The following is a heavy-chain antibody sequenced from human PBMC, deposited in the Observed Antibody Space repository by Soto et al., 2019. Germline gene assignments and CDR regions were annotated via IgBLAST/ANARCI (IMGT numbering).Heavy chain of an antibody. Sequence: SETLSLTCTVSGGSRNAHFWSWIRQPPGKGLEWIGYIFYSGSTNYNPSLKSRVAISVDTSKNQFSLKLTSVTAADTAVYYCARGNYYDSSGYYPPYFQHWGQGTLVTVSA. J-gene: IGHJ1*01. CDR1: GGSRNAHF. CDR2: IFYSGST. D-gene: IGHD3-22*01. V-gene: IGHV4-59*11. CDR3: ARGNYYDSSGYYPPYFQH.